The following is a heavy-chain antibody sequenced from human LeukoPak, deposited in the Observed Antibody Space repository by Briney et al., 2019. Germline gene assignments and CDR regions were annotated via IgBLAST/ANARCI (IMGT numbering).Heavy chain of an antibody. CDR1: GFTFSSYV. CDR3: AREGYSSYYYGMDV. D-gene: IGHD5-18*01. V-gene: IGHV3-23*01. CDR2: ISGSGGST. Sequence: TGGSLRLSCAASGFTFSSYVMSWVRQAPGKGLEWVSTISGSGGSTYYADSVKGRFTISRDNSKNTLYLQMNSLRAEDTAVYYCAREGYSSYYYGMDVWGQGTTVTVSS. J-gene: IGHJ6*02.